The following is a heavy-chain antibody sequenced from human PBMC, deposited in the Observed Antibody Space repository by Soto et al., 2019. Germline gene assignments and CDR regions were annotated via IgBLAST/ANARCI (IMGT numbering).Heavy chain of an antibody. CDR1: GGTFSSYA. CDR3: GGVKTDIVATIGFDY. D-gene: IGHD5-12*01. V-gene: IGHV1-69*01. Sequence: QVQLVQSGAEVKKPGSSVKVSCKASGGTFSSYAISWVRQAPGQGLEWMGGIIPIFGTANYAQKFQGRVTITADESTSTAYMELSSLRSEDTAVYYCGGVKTDIVATIGFDYWGQGTLVTVSS. CDR2: IIPIFGTA. J-gene: IGHJ4*02.